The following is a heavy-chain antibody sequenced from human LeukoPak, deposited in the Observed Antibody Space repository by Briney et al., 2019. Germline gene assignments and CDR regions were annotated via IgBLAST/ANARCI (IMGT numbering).Heavy chain of an antibody. CDR2: FDPEDGET. D-gene: IGHD3-3*01. CDR1: GYTLTELS. J-gene: IGHJ4*02. Sequence: ASVKVSCKVSGYTLTELSMHWVRQAPGKGLEWMGGFDPEDGETIYAQKFQGRVTMTEDTSTDTAYMELSSLRSEDTAVYYCARGTYYDFWSGYPPFDYWGQGTLVTVSS. V-gene: IGHV1-24*01. CDR3: ARGTYYDFWSGYPPFDY.